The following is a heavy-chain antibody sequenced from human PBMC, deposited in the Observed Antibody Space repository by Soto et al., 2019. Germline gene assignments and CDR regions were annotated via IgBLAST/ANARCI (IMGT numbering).Heavy chain of an antibody. CDR2: IQSGGTT. CDR3: ARDDVLCDGGRCYGIPLYV. V-gene: IGHV3-66*01. CDR1: GFTVSSKY. D-gene: IGHD2-15*01. J-gene: IGHJ6*04. Sequence: PGGSLRLSCAASGFTVSSKYMTWVRQGPGKGLEWVSLIQSGGTTYYADSVKGRFTISRDTSENTLHLQMDSLRVEDTAVYYCARDDVLCDGGRCYGIPLYVWGKGTTVTVSS.